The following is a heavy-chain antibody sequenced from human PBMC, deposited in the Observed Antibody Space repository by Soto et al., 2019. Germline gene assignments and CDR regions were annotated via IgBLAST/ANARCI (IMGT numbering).Heavy chain of an antibody. Sequence: QVQLVQSGAEVKKPGSSVKVSCKASGGTFSSYAISWVRQAPGQGLAWMGGIIPIFGTANYAQKFQGRVTITADESTSTADMELGSLRSEDTAVYYCASEGNQREVYNWCDPWGQGTLVTVSS. D-gene: IGHD2-2*01. CDR2: IIPIFGTA. CDR3: ASEGNQREVYNWCDP. V-gene: IGHV1-69*01. CDR1: GGTFSSYA. J-gene: IGHJ5*02.